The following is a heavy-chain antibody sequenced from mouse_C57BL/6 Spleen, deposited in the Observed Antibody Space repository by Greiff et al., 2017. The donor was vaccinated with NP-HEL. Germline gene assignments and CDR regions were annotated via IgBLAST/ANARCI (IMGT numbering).Heavy chain of an antibody. Sequence: VKLMESGAELVRPGASVKLSCKASGYTFTDYYINWVKQRPGQGLEWIARIYPGSGNTYYNEKFKGKATLTAEKSSSTAYMQLSSLPSEDSAVYFCARGSYYGSSGYWGQGTTLTVSS. V-gene: IGHV1-76*01. CDR2: IYPGSGNT. CDR3: ARGSYYGSSGY. J-gene: IGHJ2*01. CDR1: GYTFTDYY. D-gene: IGHD1-1*01.